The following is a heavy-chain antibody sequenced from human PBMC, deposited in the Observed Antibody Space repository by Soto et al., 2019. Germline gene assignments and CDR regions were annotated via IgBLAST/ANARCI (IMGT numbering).Heavy chain of an antibody. D-gene: IGHD4-17*01. Sequence: QVQLMQSGAEVKKPGASVKVSCKASGYTFTSYNVHWVRQAPGQGLEWMGIIYASGGSTTYAQNFQGRLTATRDTSTSTVYMELSSLRSDDTAVYYCFRGGFPDYGKEGRYWGQGTLVTVSS. V-gene: IGHV1-46*01. CDR3: FRGGFPDYGKEGRY. CDR2: IYASGGST. J-gene: IGHJ4*02. CDR1: GYTFTSYN.